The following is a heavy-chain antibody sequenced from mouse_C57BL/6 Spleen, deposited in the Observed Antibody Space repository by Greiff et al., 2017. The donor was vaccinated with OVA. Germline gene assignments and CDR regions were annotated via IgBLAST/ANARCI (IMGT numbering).Heavy chain of an antibody. CDR2: ISDGGSYT. J-gene: IGHJ4*01. CDR1: GFTFSSYA. V-gene: IGHV5-4*03. D-gene: IGHD1-1*01. CDR3: ARHGTYYYAMDY. Sequence: EVKLMESGGGLVKPGGSLKLSCAASGFTFSSYAMSWVRQTPEKRLEWVATISDGGSYTYYPDNVKGRFTISRDNAKNNLYLQMSHLKAEDTAMYYCARHGTYYYAMDYWGQGTSVTVSS.